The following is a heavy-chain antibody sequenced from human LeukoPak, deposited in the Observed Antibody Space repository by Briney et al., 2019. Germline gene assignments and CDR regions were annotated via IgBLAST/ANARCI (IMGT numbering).Heavy chain of an antibody. Sequence: SQTLSLTCAISGDSVSSKNGAWNWIKQSPSRGLEWLGRTYYRSKWYDEYADSVKGRVTISPDTSKDQFSLHVYSVTPEDTAVDYRARDLGTSGWYTFDFWGQGTLVTISS. V-gene: IGHV6-1*01. CDR3: ARDLGTSGWYTFDF. CDR1: GDSVSSKNGA. D-gene: IGHD6-19*01. J-gene: IGHJ5*01. CDR2: TYYRSKWYD.